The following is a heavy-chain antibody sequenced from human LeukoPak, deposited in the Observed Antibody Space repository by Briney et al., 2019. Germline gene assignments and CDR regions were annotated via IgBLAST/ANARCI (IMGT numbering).Heavy chain of an antibody. V-gene: IGHV1-8*03. Sequence: ASVTVSCKASGYTFTSYDINWVRQATGQGLEWMGWMNPNSGNTGYAQKFQGRVTITRSTSISTAYMELSSLRSEDTAVYYCARGREIQLWFSYYYYMDVWGKGTTVTVSS. J-gene: IGHJ6*03. CDR3: ARGREIQLWFSYYYYMDV. D-gene: IGHD5-18*01. CDR2: MNPNSGNT. CDR1: GYTFTSYD.